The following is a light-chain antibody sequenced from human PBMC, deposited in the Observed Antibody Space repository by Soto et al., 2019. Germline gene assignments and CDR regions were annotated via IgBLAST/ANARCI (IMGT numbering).Light chain of an antibody. CDR3: QQYGSPALS. J-gene: IGKJ4*01. V-gene: IGKV3-20*01. Sequence: EIVLTQSPGTLSLSPGERATLSCRASQSIKSNNLAWYQQTPGQGPRLLIYGASSRATGIPDRFSGSGSGTDFTLTITRVEPEDFALYYCQQYGSPALSFGGGTQVEI. CDR2: GAS. CDR1: QSIKSNN.